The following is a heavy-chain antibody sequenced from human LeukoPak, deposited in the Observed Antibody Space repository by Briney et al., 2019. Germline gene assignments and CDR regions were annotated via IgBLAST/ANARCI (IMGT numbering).Heavy chain of an antibody. CDR1: GFTFSNYA. D-gene: IGHD6-19*01. V-gene: IGHV3-23*01. J-gene: IGHJ4*02. CDR2: ISGSGGST. CDR3: AKAKGSGLKYYFDY. Sequence: PGGSLRLSCAASGFTFSNYAMTRVRQAPGKGLEWVSGISGSGGSTYYADSVKGRFTVSRDNSKNTLFLQMNSLRAEDTAVYYCAKAKGSGLKYYFDYWGQGTLVTVSS.